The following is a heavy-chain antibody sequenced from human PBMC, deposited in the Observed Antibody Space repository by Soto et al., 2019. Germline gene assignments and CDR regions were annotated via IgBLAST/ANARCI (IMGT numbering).Heavy chain of an antibody. CDR2: VVPMFSSS. V-gene: IGHV1-69*01. D-gene: IGHD4-17*01. CDR1: GTSFTSYG. Sequence: QVQRVQSGAEVRKPGSSVNVSCKASGTSFTSYGIHWVRQAPGQVREWMGGVVPMFSSSNYAPKFQDRLTIVADESTHTAYMELSSLRADDSAIYYCARTGATSYFDHWGQRTLVNVSS. J-gene: IGHJ4*02. CDR3: ARTGATSYFDH.